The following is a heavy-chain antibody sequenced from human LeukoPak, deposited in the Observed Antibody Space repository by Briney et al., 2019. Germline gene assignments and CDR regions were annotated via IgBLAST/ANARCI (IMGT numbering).Heavy chain of an antibody. V-gene: IGHV3-21*01. J-gene: IGHJ4*02. CDR2: ISSSSSYI. D-gene: IGHD5-18*01. CDR3: ARRMGYSYGPHGLIQWGYFDY. Sequence: GGSLRLSCAASGFTFSSYSMNWVRQAPGKGLEWVSSISSSSSYIYYADSVKGRFTISRDNAKNSLYLQMNSLRAEDTAVYYCARRMGYSYGPHGLIQWGYFDYWGQGTLVTVSS. CDR1: GFTFSSYS.